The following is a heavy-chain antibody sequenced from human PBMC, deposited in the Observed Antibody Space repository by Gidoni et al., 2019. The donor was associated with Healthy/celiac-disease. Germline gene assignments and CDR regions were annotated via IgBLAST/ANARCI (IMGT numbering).Heavy chain of an antibody. Sequence: QVQLVESGGGVVQPGRSLRLSCAASGFTFSSYGMPWVRQAPGKGLEWVAVIWYDGSNKYYADSVKGRFTISRDNSKNTLYLQMNSLRAEDTAVYYCARAGVIVVVPAAKTPHFDYWGQGTLVTVSS. D-gene: IGHD2-2*01. CDR1: GFTFSSYG. CDR3: ARAGVIVVVPAAKTPHFDY. CDR2: IWYDGSNK. V-gene: IGHV3-33*01. J-gene: IGHJ4*02.